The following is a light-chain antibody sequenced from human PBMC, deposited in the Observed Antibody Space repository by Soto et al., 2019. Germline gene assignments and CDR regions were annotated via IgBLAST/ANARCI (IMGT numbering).Light chain of an antibody. CDR3: QQLNNYPRT. CDR2: AAS. J-gene: IGKJ1*01. CDR1: QGIRNN. V-gene: IGKV1-17*02. Sequence: IQMTQSPSSLSASVGDRVTITCRASQGIRNNLGWHQQKPGKAPKLLIYAASSLHSGVPSRFSGSGSGTEFALTNPNLQAEDFGTYYCQQLNNYPRTFGQGTKVDIK.